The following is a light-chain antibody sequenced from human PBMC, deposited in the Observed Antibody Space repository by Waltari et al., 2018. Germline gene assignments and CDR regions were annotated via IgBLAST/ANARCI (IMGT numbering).Light chain of an antibody. CDR2: DVN. Sequence: QSALTQPASVSGSPGQSIAISCTGTTNDVGRYDYVPWYQQHPGKAPKLMIYDVNRRPSGVSDRFFGSKSGNTASLTISGLQAEDEADYYCSSYTSSNSVLFGGGTHLTVL. CDR3: SSYTSSNSVL. CDR1: TNDVGRYDY. V-gene: IGLV2-14*03. J-gene: IGLJ2*01.